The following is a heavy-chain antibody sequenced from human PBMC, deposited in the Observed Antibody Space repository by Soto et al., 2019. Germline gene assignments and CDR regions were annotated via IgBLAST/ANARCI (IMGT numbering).Heavy chain of an antibody. CDR2: ISRSGDST. CDR1: GYSFNSYA. CDR3: ERGYFDL. D-gene: IGHD3-10*01. J-gene: IGHJ4*02. Sequence: GGSPRLSCAAYGYSFNSYAMSCVRQAPGKGLEWVSAISRSGDSTYYAESVRGRFTISRDNAKNSLFLHMSSLGADDSALYCCERGYFDLWGQGTLVSVSS. V-gene: IGHV3-23*01.